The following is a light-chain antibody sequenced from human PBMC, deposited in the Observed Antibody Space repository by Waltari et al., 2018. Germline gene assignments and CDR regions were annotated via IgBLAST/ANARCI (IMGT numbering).Light chain of an antibody. CDR3: CSYTGSYTLA. J-gene: IGLJ3*02. CDR1: SSDIGSYSL. Sequence: QSALTQPASVSGSPGQSITISCTGTSSDIGSYSLVSWYQQHPGKAPKLIIYDVSERPAGISNRCYCSKSGNTASLAISGLQAEDEADYYCCSYTGSYTLAFGGGTNLIVL. V-gene: IGLV2-23*02. CDR2: DVS.